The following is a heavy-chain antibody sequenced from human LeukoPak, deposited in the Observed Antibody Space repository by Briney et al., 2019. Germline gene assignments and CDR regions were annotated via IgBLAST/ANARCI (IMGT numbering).Heavy chain of an antibody. D-gene: IGHD3-10*01. CDR1: GGSISSSSYY. CDR3: ARVLGYGSGSHIDY. Sequence: SETLSLTCTVSGGSISSSSYYWGWIRQPPGKGLEWIGSIYYSGSTYYNPSLKSRVTISVDTSKNQFSLKLSSVTAADTAVYYCARVLGYGSGSHIDYWGQGTLVTVSS. J-gene: IGHJ4*02. V-gene: IGHV4-39*07. CDR2: IYYSGST.